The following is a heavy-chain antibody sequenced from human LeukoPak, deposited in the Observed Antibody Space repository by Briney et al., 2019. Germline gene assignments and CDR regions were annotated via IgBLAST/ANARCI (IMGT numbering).Heavy chain of an antibody. J-gene: IGHJ4*02. CDR2: ISGSGGST. CDR1: GFTFDDYA. CDR3: AKDILTGYYAIFDY. D-gene: IGHD3-9*01. Sequence: GGSLRLSCAASGFTFDDYAMHWVRQAPGKGLEWVSVISGSGGSTYYADSVRGRFTISRDNSKNTLYLQMNSLRAEDTAVYYCAKDILTGYYAIFDYWGQGTLVTVSS. V-gene: IGHV3-23*01.